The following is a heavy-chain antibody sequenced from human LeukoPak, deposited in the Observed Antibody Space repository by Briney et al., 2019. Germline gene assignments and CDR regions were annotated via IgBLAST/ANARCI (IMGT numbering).Heavy chain of an antibody. Sequence: GESLKISCKGSGYSFSTNWIAWVRQMPGKGLEWMGIIYPGDSDTRYSPSVQGQVTISADKSISTAYLQWSSLKASDTAMYYCARPEGTGIDAFDIWGQGTMVTVSS. J-gene: IGHJ3*02. CDR2: IYPGDSDT. V-gene: IGHV5-51*01. D-gene: IGHD3/OR15-3a*01. CDR1: GYSFSTNW. CDR3: ARPEGTGIDAFDI.